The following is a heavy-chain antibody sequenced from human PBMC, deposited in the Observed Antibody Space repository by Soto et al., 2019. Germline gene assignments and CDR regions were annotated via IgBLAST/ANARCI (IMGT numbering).Heavy chain of an antibody. CDR2: IYQNGDT. Sequence: SETLSLTCTVSGGPFSSGGYYWSWVRQEPGKGLEWIGYIYQNGDTSYNPSLKSRVTISADTSKTQFSLELSSVTAADTAVYYCARGDSTVSSVFDYWGQGMLVTVSS. CDR3: ARGDSTVSSVFDY. D-gene: IGHD4-17*01. J-gene: IGHJ4*02. CDR1: GGPFSSGGYY. V-gene: IGHV4-31*03.